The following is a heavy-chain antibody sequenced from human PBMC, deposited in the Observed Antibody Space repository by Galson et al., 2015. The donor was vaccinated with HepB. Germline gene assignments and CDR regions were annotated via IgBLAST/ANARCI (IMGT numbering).Heavy chain of an antibody. J-gene: IGHJ4*02. Sequence: SLRLSCAASGFTFSSYSMNWVRQAPGKGLEWVSSISSSSSYIYYADSVKGRFTISRDNAKNSLYLQWSSLKASDTAMYYCARLEGSSSWYYWGQGTLVTVSS. CDR3: ARLEGSSSWYY. V-gene: IGHV3-21*04. CDR2: ISSSSSYI. D-gene: IGHD6-13*01. CDR1: GFTFSSYS.